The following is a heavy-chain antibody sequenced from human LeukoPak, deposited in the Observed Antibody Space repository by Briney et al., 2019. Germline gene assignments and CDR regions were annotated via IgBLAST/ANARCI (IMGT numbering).Heavy chain of an antibody. CDR2: IRYDGSNK. CDR3: ARSYYDRYGY. Sequence: GGSLRLSCAASGYTFSSYGMHWVRQAPGKGLEWVAFIRYDGSNKYYADSVKGRFTISRDNSKNTLYLQMNSLRAEDTAVYYCARSYYDRYGYWGQGTLVTVSS. J-gene: IGHJ4*02. CDR1: GYTFSSYG. D-gene: IGHD3-22*01. V-gene: IGHV3-30*02.